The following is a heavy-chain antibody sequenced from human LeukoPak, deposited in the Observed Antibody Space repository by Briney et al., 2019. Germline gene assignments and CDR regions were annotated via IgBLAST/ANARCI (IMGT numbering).Heavy chain of an antibody. D-gene: IGHD3-3*01. J-gene: IGHJ5*02. Sequence: GGSLRLSCAASGFTFSSYWMHWVRQAPGKGLVWVSRINSDGSSTSYADSVKGRFTISRDNAKNTLYLQMNSLRAEDTAVYYCARVLYDFWSGYYDWTNNWFDPWGQGTLVTVSS. CDR3: ARVLYDFWSGYYDWTNNWFDP. CDR1: GFTFSSYW. CDR2: INSDGSST. V-gene: IGHV3-74*01.